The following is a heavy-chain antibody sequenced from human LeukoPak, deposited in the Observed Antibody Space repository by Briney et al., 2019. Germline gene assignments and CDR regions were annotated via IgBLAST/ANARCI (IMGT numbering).Heavy chain of an antibody. CDR1: GNSFTGYY. CDR2: INPNSGGT. V-gene: IGHV1-2*02. D-gene: IGHD2-8*01. J-gene: IGHJ6*03. CDR3: ARGPVRPNYYYYTDV. Sequence: GASVKVSCRASGNSFTGYYIHWVRQAPGQGLEWMGWINPNSGGTNYAQKFQGRVTMTRDTSISAAYMELSSLTSDDTAVYYCARGPVRPNYYYYTDVWGKGTTVTVSS.